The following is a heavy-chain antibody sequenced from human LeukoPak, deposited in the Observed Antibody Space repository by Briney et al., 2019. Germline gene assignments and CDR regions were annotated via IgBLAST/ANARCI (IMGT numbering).Heavy chain of an antibody. CDR2: IYPGDSDT. J-gene: IGHJ4*02. CDR3: ATYEGSTGGRGRYFDY. V-gene: IGHV5-51*01. CDR1: GYRFTSYW. D-gene: IGHD2-8*02. Sequence: GESLKISCKGFGYRFTSYWIGWVRQVPGKGLEWMGVIYPGDSDTRYSPSFQGQVTMLVDKSITTAYLQWSSLKASDTAMYYCATYEGSTGGRGRYFDYWGQGTLVTVSS.